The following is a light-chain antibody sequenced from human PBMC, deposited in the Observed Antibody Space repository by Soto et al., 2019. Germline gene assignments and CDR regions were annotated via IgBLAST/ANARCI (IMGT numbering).Light chain of an antibody. CDR2: AAS. Sequence: DIQMTQSPSSLSESVGDRVTITCRASQSINSYLIWFQHKPGKAPKLLIYAASSLQSGVPSRFSGTGSGTDFSLTISSLQPEDFATYSCQQSYTTPWTFGQGTKVEI. CDR1: QSINSY. V-gene: IGKV1-39*01. CDR3: QQSYTTPWT. J-gene: IGKJ1*01.